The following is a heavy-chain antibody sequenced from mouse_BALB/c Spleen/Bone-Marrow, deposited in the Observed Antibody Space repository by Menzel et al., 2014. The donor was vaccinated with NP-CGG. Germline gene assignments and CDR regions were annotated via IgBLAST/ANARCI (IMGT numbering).Heavy chain of an antibody. CDR3: ARYYYRTMDY. CDR1: GFNIKDTY. D-gene: IGHD1-1*01. V-gene: IGHV14-3*02. Sequence: EVQVVESGAELVKPGASVKLSCTASGFNIKDTYMHWVKQRPEQGLEWIGRTDPANGNTKYDPKFQGRATVTADTSSSTAYLQLSSLTSEDTAVYYCARYYYRTMDYWGQGTSVTVSS. J-gene: IGHJ4*01. CDR2: TDPANGNT.